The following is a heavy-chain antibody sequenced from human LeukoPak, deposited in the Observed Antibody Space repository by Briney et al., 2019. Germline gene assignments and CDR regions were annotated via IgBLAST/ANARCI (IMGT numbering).Heavy chain of an antibody. CDR1: GFSFSSYW. Sequence: PGGSLRLSCAASGFSFSSYWMHWVRQAPGKGLVWVSAISGSGGSTYYADSVKGRFTISRDNSKNTLYLQMNSLRAEDTAVYYCAKDITMIVVVTLDYWGQGTLVTVSS. V-gene: IGHV3-23*01. J-gene: IGHJ4*02. CDR3: AKDITMIVVVTLDY. CDR2: ISGSGGST. D-gene: IGHD3-22*01.